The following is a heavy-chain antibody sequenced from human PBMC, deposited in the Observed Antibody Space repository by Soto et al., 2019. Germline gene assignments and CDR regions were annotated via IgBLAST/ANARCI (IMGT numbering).Heavy chain of an antibody. CDR1: GFTFSSYG. CDR3: ARRGYCSSTSCYGLGRYYFDY. Sequence: QVQLVESGGGVVQPGRSLRLSCAASGFTFSSYGMHWVRQAPGKGQEWVAGRWYDGSNKYYADSVKGRFTISRDNSKNTLYLQMNSLRAEDTAVYYCARRGYCSSTSCYGLGRYYFDYWGQGTLVTVSS. D-gene: IGHD2-2*01. CDR2: RWYDGSNK. V-gene: IGHV3-33*01. J-gene: IGHJ4*02.